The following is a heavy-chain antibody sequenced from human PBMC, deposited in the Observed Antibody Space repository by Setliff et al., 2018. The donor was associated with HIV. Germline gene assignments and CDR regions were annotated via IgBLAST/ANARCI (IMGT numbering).Heavy chain of an antibody. CDR3: ARDPGYCSSTSCYVGKRPVY. Sequence: GASVKVSCKASGGTFSSYTISWVRQAPGQGLEWMGRIIPILGIANYAQKFQGRVTITAGKSTSTAYMELSSLRSEDTAVYYCARDPGYCSSTSCYVGKRPVYWGQGTLVTVSS. V-gene: IGHV1-69*04. CDR1: GGTFSSYT. J-gene: IGHJ4*02. D-gene: IGHD2-2*01. CDR2: IIPILGIA.